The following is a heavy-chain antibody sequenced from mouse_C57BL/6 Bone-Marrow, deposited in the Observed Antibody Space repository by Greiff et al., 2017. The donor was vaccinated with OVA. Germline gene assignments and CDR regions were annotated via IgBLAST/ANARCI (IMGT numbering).Heavy chain of an antibody. V-gene: IGHV1-69*01. CDR2: IDPSDSYT. J-gene: IGHJ2*01. CDR3: ARGTGGYCDY. D-gene: IGHD3-3*01. CDR1: GYTFTSYW. Sequence: VQLQQPGAELVMPGASVKLSCKASGYTFTSYWMHWVKQRPGQGLEWIGEIDPSDSYTNYNQKFKGKSTLTVDKSSSTAYMQLSSLTSEDSAVYYCARGTGGYCDYWGQGTTLTVSS.